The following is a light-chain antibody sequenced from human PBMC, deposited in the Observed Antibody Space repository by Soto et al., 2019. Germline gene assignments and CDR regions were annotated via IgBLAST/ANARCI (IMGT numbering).Light chain of an antibody. CDR1: QSISSW. CDR2: DAS. CDR3: QQYNSDPLT. V-gene: IGKV1-5*01. Sequence: DIQMTQSPSTLSASVGDRVTITCRASQSISSWLAWYQQKPGKAPMLLLYDASSLESGVPSRFSGSGSGTEFTLTISSLQPDDFATYYCQQYNSDPLTFGGGTKVEIK. J-gene: IGKJ4*01.